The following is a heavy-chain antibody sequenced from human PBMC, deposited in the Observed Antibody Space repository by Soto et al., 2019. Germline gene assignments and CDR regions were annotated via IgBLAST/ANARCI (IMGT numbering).Heavy chain of an antibody. J-gene: IGHJ4*02. Sequence: ASVKVSCKVSGYTLTELSMHWVRQAPGKGLEWMGGFDPEDGETIYAQKFQGRVTMTEDTSTDTAYMELSSLRSDDTAVYYCAREDTLGDTMVRGPTYYFDYWGQGTLVTVSS. CDR1: GYTLTELS. V-gene: IGHV1-24*01. CDR2: FDPEDGET. CDR3: AREDTLGDTMVRGPTYYFDY. D-gene: IGHD3-10*01.